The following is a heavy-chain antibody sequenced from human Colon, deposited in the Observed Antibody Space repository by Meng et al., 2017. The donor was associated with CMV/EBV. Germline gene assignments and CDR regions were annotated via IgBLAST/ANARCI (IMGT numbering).Heavy chain of an antibody. CDR2: IRGHNGDT. J-gene: IGHJ4*02. Sequence: QIQLVQSAPDVKKPGASVKVSCRASGYTFRSYAISWVRQAPGQGLEWMGYIRGHNGDTSYAQKDQGRLTLTTDAARNTAYMELTSLTYDDTAVYYCARDDPGDPLDFWGQGTLVTVSS. CDR3: ARDDPGDPLDF. V-gene: IGHV1-18*01. D-gene: IGHD3-16*01. CDR1: GYTFRSYA.